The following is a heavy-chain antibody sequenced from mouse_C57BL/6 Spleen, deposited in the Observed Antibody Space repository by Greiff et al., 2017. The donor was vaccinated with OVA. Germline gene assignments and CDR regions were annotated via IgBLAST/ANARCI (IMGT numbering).Heavy chain of an antibody. J-gene: IGHJ3*01. CDR3: ARGLRITTVVVSKAWFAY. V-gene: IGHV1-59*01. CDR2: IDPSDSYT. CDR1: GYTFTSYW. Sequence: QVQLQQPGAELVRPGTSVKLSCKASGYTFTSYWMHWVKQRPGQGLEWIGVIDPSDSYTNYNQKFKGKATLTVDTSSSTAYMQLSSLTSEDSAVYYCARGLRITTVVVSKAWFAYWGQGTLVTVSA. D-gene: IGHD1-1*01.